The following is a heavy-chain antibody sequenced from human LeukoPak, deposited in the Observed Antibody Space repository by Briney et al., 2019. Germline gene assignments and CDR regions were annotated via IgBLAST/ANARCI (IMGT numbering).Heavy chain of an antibody. CDR2: IRYDGSNK. J-gene: IGHJ6*03. CDR1: GFTFSSYG. D-gene: IGHD4-11*01. CDR3: ARDLGDTVTPYMDV. V-gene: IGHV3-30*02. Sequence: GGSLRLSCAASGFTFSSYGMHWVRQAPGKGLEWVAFIRYDGSNKYYADSVKGRFTISRDNSKNTLYLQMNSLRAEDTAVYYCARDLGDTVTPYMDVWGKGTTVTVSS.